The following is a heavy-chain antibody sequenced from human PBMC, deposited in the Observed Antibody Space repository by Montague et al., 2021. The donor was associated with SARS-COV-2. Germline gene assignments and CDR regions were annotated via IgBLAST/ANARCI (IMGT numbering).Heavy chain of an antibody. D-gene: IGHD2-2*02. CDR2: ISQSGNT. CDR3: ARLGDGIVPSPILGLGPYYSFYYMDV. J-gene: IGHJ6*03. Sequence: SETLSLTCAVYGGSFSRYYWSWIRQPPGKGLEWIGEISQSGNTKYNPSLQSRVSISLDTSRSQLSLKVRSVTATDTAIYYCARLGDGIVPSPILGLGPYYSFYYMDVWGKGTTVTVSS. V-gene: IGHV4-34*01. CDR1: GGSFSRYY.